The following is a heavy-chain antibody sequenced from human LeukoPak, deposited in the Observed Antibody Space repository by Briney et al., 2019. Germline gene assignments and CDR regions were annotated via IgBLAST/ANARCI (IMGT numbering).Heavy chain of an antibody. CDR1: GYTLTELS. V-gene: IGHV1-46*01. J-gene: IGHJ6*03. CDR3: AKNVEMATISYYYYMDV. D-gene: IGHD5-24*01. Sequence: VASVKVSCKVSGYTLTELSMHWVRQAPGQGLEWMGIINPSGGSTSYAQKFQGRVTMTRDTSTSTVYMELSSLRSEDTAVYYCAKNVEMATISYYYYMDVWGKGTTVTVSS. CDR2: INPSGGST.